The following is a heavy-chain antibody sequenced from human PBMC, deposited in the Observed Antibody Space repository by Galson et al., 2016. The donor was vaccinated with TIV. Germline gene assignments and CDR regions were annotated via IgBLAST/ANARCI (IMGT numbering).Heavy chain of an antibody. Sequence: SGFTFSGYSMDWVRQAPGKGLEWLSYISSGRSSTIHYADSVKGRFTISRDNARNSLHLQMTSLRAEDTAVYYCARDRSGYTCCYESAYFDHLGSGTLVVVSS. CDR2: ISSGRSSTI. J-gene: IGHJ2*01. CDR1: GFTFSGYS. V-gene: IGHV3-48*01. D-gene: IGHD5-18*01. CDR3: ARDRSGYTCCYESAYFDH.